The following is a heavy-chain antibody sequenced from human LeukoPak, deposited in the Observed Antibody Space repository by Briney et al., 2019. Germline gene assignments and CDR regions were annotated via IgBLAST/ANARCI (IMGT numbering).Heavy chain of an antibody. CDR2: IQYDGSNK. D-gene: IGHD6-13*01. CDR3: AKVIGVGSSWSPFDY. CDR1: GFNFSNYD. J-gene: IGHJ4*02. V-gene: IGHV3-30*02. Sequence: PGGSLRLSRTASGFNFSNYDIHWVRQAPGKGREWVTFIQYDGSNKYYADSVKGRFTISRDNSKNTLYLLMNSLRAEDTAVYYCAKVIGVGSSWSPFDYWGLGTLVTVSS.